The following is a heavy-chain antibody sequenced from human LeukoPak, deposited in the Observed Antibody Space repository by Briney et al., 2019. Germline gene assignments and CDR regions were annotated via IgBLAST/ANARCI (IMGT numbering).Heavy chain of an antibody. V-gene: IGHV3-30*18. Sequence: GGSLRLSCAASGFTFSSYGMHWVRQAPGKGLEWVAVISYDGSNKYYADSVKGRFTISRDNSKNTLYLQMNSLRAEDTAVYYCAKDGNDCVWGSFYYFDYWGQGTLVTVSS. J-gene: IGHJ4*02. CDR2: ISYDGSNK. CDR1: GFTFSSYG. D-gene: IGHD3-16*01. CDR3: AKDGNDCVWGSFYYFDY.